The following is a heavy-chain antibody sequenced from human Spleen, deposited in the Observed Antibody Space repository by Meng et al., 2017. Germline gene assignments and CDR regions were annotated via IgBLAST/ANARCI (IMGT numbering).Heavy chain of an antibody. Sequence: QVQLVQSGAEVKKPGASVKVSCKAFGYTFTSSAIHWVRQAPGQSLEWMGWITPDSGNTKYSQKFQDRVTITRDTSASTAYMELSTLRSEDTAVYYRARDFTSGSSGDPWGQGTLVTVSS. CDR3: ARDFTSGSSGDP. V-gene: IGHV1-3*01. D-gene: IGHD6-19*01. CDR2: ITPDSGNT. CDR1: GYTFTSSA. J-gene: IGHJ5*02.